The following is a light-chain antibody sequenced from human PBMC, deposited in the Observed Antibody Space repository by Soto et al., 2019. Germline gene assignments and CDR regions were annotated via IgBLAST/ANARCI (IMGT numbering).Light chain of an antibody. V-gene: IGKV1-39*01. CDR1: QSISNY. Sequence: DIQMTQSPSSLSASVGDRVTITCRASQSISNYVNWYQQKRGKAPKLLMYGAFSLQSGVPSRFRGSTSATDFTLTVNSLQPEDFATYYCQQVYSPPYTFGQGTEL. J-gene: IGKJ2*01. CDR3: QQVYSPPYT. CDR2: GAF.